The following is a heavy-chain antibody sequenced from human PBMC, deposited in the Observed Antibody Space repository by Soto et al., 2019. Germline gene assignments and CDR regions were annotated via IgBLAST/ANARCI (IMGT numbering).Heavy chain of an antibody. J-gene: IGHJ5*02. CDR3: ARDWYSSSWYWWFDP. CDR1: GGTFSSYA. Sequence: SVKVSCEASGGTFSSYAISWGRQAPGQGLEWMGGIIPIFGTANYAQKFQGRVTITADKSTSTAYMELSSLRSEDTAVYYGARDWYSSSWYWWFDPWGQGTLVTV. D-gene: IGHD6-13*01. V-gene: IGHV1-69*06. CDR2: IIPIFGTA.